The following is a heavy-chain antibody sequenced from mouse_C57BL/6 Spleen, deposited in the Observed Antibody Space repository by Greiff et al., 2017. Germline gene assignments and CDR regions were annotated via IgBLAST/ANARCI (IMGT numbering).Heavy chain of an antibody. Sequence: DVKLVESEGGLVQPGSSMKLSCTASGFTFSDYYMAWVRQVPEKGLEWVANINYDGSSTYYLDSLKSRFIISRDNAKNILYLQMSSLKSEDTATYYWARGGYYYAMDYWGQGTSVTVSS. CDR3: ARGGYYYAMDY. V-gene: IGHV5-16*01. CDR2: INYDGSST. J-gene: IGHJ4*01. CDR1: GFTFSDYY.